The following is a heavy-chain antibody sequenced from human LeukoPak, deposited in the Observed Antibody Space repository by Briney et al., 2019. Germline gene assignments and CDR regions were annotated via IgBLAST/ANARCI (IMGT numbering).Heavy chain of an antibody. CDR3: ARNKLAY. D-gene: IGHD3-10*01. Sequence: SETLSLTCAVSGGSISSSDWCSWVRQPPGKGLEWIGEIHHSGRTNYNPSLKSRVIISVDKPKNQFSLKLSSVTAADTAVYYCARNKLAYWGQGTLVTASS. V-gene: IGHV4-4*02. J-gene: IGHJ4*02. CDR2: IHHSGRT. CDR1: GGSISSSDW.